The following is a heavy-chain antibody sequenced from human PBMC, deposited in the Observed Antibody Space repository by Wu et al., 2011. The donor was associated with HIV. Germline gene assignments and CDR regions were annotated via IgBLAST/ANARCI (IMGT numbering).Heavy chain of an antibody. D-gene: IGHD6-6*01. V-gene: IGHV1-2*02. CDR3: ARDGSSAQLDLYYNHMDV. CDR2: INPNSGGT. J-gene: IGHJ6*03. Sequence: QVQLVQSGAEVKKPGASVKVSCKASGYTFTGSYMHWVRQAPGQGLEWMGWINPNSGGTNYAQKFQGRVTMTRDTSISTAFMELRSLRSDDTAVYYCARDGSSAQLDLYYNHMDVWGKGTTVTVSS. CDR1: GYTFTGSY.